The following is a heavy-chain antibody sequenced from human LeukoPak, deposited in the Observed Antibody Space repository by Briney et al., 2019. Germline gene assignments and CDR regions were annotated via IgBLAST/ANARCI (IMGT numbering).Heavy chain of an antibody. CDR1: GGSISSYY. V-gene: IGHV4-59*01. Sequence: SETLSLTCTVSGGSISSYYWSWIRQPPGKGLEWIGYIYYSGSTNYNPSLKSRVTISVDTSKNQFSLKLSSVTAADTAVYYCASLDYDFWSGYHWYFDLWGRGTLVTVSS. CDR2: IYYSGST. D-gene: IGHD3-3*01. J-gene: IGHJ2*01. CDR3: ASLDYDFWSGYHWYFDL.